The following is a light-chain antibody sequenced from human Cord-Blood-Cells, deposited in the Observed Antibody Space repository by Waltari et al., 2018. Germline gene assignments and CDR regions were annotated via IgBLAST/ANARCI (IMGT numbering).Light chain of an antibody. CDR2: KAS. Sequence: DIQMTQSPSTLSASVGDRVTITCRASQSISSWLAWYQQKPGKAPKLLIYKASSLESGVPSRFSCSGAGTEFTLTIISLQPDDFATYYCQQYNSYSWTFGQGTKVEIK. J-gene: IGKJ1*01. CDR3: QQYNSYSWT. CDR1: QSISSW. V-gene: IGKV1-5*03.